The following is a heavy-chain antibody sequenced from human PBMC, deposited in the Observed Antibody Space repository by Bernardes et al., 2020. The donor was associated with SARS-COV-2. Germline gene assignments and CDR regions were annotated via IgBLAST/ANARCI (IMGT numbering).Heavy chain of an antibody. Sequence: SETLSLTCTVSGGFISGNYWSWIRQSPGKGLEWIGYIYSSGITNYNPSLKSRVTMSVEPSKNEFALKVKSVTAADTAVYYCAKEIWIVGARRGGMDVWGQGTTVTVSS. CDR2: IYSSGIT. CDR3: AKEIWIVGARRGGMDV. V-gene: IGHV4-4*08. D-gene: IGHD1-26*01. CDR1: GGFISGNY. J-gene: IGHJ6*02.